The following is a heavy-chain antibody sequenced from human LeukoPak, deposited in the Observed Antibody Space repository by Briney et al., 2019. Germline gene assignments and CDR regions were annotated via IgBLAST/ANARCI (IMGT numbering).Heavy chain of an antibody. CDR2: MNPNSGNT. D-gene: IGHD2-15*01. Sequence: ASVKVSCKASGYTFINYDFHWARQATGQGLEWMGWMNPNSGNTGYAQKFQGRVTFTRDTSTSTAYMELNSLRSEDTAVYYCTKVQGWTRNWFDPWGQGTLVTVSS. CDR3: TKVQGWTRNWFDP. CDR1: GYTFINYD. V-gene: IGHV1-8*03. J-gene: IGHJ5*02.